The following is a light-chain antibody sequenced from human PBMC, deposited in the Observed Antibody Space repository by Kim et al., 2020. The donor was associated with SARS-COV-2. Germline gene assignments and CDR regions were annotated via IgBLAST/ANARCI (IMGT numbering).Light chain of an antibody. Sequence: VSAGERATLSCRASQSVGNNLAWYQQKPGQAPRLLIYSASTRATGIPARFSGSGSGTEFTLTISSLQSEDFAIYYCQHYNSWPRTFGQGTKVDIK. CDR1: QSVGNN. CDR2: SAS. V-gene: IGKV3-15*01. J-gene: IGKJ1*01. CDR3: QHYNSWPRT.